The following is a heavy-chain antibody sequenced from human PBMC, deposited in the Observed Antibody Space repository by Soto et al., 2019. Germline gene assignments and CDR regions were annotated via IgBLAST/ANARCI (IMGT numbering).Heavy chain of an antibody. CDR1: GFTFSDYW. CDR3: ARDGVAPGLYFDH. D-gene: IGHD3-10*01. J-gene: IGHJ4*02. CDR2: IKYDGAEK. Sequence: GGSLRLSCAASGFTFSDYWMNWVRQAPGKGLEWVASIKYDGAEKSYVDSVKGRFTISRDNPKNSVYLQMASLRAEDTAVYYCARDGVAPGLYFDHWGQGTPVTVSS. V-gene: IGHV3-7*05.